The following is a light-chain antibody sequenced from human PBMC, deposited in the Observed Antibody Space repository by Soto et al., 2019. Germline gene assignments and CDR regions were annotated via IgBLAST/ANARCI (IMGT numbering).Light chain of an antibody. V-gene: IGKV3-20*01. CDR3: HQYASSPLT. CDR1: QSVGTKY. J-gene: IGKJ4*01. CDR2: DAS. Sequence: DIVLTQSPGTLYLSPGEVDTLSCRTSQSVGTKYISWYLQKSGQAPRLLIYDASRSATAIPDRFSGSASGTDFTLTISRLEPDDFAVYYCHQYASSPLTFGGGTTVAIK.